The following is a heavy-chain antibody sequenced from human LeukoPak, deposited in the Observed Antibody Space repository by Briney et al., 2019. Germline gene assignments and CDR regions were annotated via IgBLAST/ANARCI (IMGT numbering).Heavy chain of an antibody. CDR2: IYHSGST. CDR1: GYSISSGYY. J-gene: IGHJ4*02. V-gene: IGHV4-38-2*01. CDR3: ARSGDTATYYFDY. Sequence: SETLSLTCAVSGYSISSGYYWGWIRQPPGKGLGWIGSIYHSGSTYYNPSLKSRVTISVDTSKNQFSLKLSSVTAADTAVYYCARSGDTATYYFDYWGQGTLVTVSS. D-gene: IGHD5-18*01.